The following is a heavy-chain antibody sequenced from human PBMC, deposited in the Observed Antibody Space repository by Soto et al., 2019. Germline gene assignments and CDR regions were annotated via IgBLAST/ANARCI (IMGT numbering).Heavy chain of an antibody. Sequence: GASVKVSCKASGYTFTSYAMHWVRQAPGQRLEWMGWINAGNGNTKYSQKFQGRVTITRDTSASTAYMELSSLRSEDTAVYYCARAGLDGYNSDTYGMDVWGQGTTVTVSS. CDR2: INAGNGNT. CDR1: GYTFTSYA. V-gene: IGHV1-3*01. J-gene: IGHJ6*02. D-gene: IGHD5-12*01. CDR3: ARAGLDGYNSDTYGMDV.